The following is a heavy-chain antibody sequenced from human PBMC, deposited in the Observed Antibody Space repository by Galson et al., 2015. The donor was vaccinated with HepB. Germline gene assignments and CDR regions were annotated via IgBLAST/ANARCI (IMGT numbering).Heavy chain of an antibody. CDR2: IIPILGIA. D-gene: IGHD3-22*01. V-gene: IGHV1-69*04. J-gene: IGHJ3*02. CDR3: ARELVVITRRVVAFDI. CDR1: GGTFSSYA. Sequence: SVKVSCKASGGTFSSYAISWVRQAPGQGLEWMGRIIPILGIANYAQKFQGRVTITADKSTSTAYMELSSLRSEDTAVYYCARELVVITRRVVAFDIWGQGTMVTVSS.